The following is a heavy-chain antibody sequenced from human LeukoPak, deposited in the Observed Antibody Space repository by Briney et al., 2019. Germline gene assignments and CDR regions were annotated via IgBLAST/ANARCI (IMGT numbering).Heavy chain of an antibody. V-gene: IGHV4-34*01. J-gene: IGHJ4*02. D-gene: IGHD2-8*01. CDR1: SGSISTYY. Sequence: SETLSLTCTVSSGSISTYYWTWIRQPPGKGLEWIGEINHSGSTNYNPSLKSRVTISVDTSKNQFSLKLSSVTAADTAVYYCARGKLYAAYWGQGTLVTVSS. CDR3: ARGKLYAAY. CDR2: INHSGST.